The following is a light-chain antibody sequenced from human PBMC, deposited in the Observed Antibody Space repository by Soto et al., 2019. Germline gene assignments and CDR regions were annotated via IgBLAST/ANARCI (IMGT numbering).Light chain of an antibody. CDR1: SSDIGGYKY. J-gene: IGLJ1*01. CDR3: SSCTGGSSYV. V-gene: IGLV2-14*01. Sequence: ASVSGYPGKSITISCTGTSSDIGGYKYVSWYQQHPGKAPKLMIYDVSNRPSGVSNRFSGSKSGNTATLTISGLQGEDEAEYYCSSCTGGSSYVFGTGTKVTVL. CDR2: DVS.